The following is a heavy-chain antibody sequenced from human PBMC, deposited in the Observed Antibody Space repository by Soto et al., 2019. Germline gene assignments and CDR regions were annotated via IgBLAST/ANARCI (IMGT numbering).Heavy chain of an antibody. Sequence: PSETLSLTCAVYGGSFSGYYWSWIRQPPGKGLEWIGEINHSGSTNYNPSLKSRATISVDTSKNQFSLKLSSVTAADTAVYYCARKGYYYGSGSYYNGYGMDVWGQGTTVTVS. J-gene: IGHJ6*02. D-gene: IGHD3-10*01. CDR3: ARKGYYYGSGSYYNGYGMDV. CDR2: INHSGST. V-gene: IGHV4-34*01. CDR1: GGSFSGYY.